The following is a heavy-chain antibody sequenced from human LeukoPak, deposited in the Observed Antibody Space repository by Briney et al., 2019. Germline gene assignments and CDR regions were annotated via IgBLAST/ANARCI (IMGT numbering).Heavy chain of an antibody. CDR1: GFTFSSYA. D-gene: IGHD3-3*01. Sequence: GGFLRLSWAASGFTFSSYAMSWVRQAPGKGLEWVSAISGSGGSTYYADSVKGRFTISRDNSKNTLYLQMNSLRAEDTAVYYCAKDLSYDFWSGNWFDPWGQGTLVTVPS. V-gene: IGHV3-23*01. J-gene: IGHJ5*02. CDR3: AKDLSYDFWSGNWFDP. CDR2: ISGSGGST.